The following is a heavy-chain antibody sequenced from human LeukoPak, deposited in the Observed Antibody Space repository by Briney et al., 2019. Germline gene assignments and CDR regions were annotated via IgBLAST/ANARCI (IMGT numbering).Heavy chain of an antibody. D-gene: IGHD6-13*01. CDR1: GFTFSSYW. J-gene: IGHJ4*02. V-gene: IGHV3-74*01. CDR2: INTDGSST. CDR3: AKEGGSSRAVSY. Sequence: GGSLRLSCAASGFTFSSYWMHWVRQAPGKGLVWVSRINTDGSSTSYADSVKGRFTISRDNAKNTLYLQMNSLRAEDTAVYYRAKEGGSSRAVSYWGQGTLVTVSS.